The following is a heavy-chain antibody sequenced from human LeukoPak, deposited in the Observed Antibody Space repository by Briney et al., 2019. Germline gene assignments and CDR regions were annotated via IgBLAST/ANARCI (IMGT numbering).Heavy chain of an antibody. CDR1: GFTFSSYG. CDR3: AKEFSGYLASFEY. D-gene: IGHD3-22*01. CDR2: TSFDGSYK. Sequence: SGGSLRLSCAAPGFTFSSYGMHWVRQAPGKGLEWVAMTSFDGSYKNYADSVKGRFTISRDNSKNRLYLQMNSLRAEDTAVYYCAKEFSGYLASFEYWGQGTLVTVSS. J-gene: IGHJ4*02. V-gene: IGHV3-30*18.